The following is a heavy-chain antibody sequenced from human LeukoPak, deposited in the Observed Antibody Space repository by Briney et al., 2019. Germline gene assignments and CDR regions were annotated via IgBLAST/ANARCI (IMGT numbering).Heavy chain of an antibody. J-gene: IGHJ4*02. CDR3: ARTQSQSGSYRYYFAY. D-gene: IGHD1-26*01. CDR1: GGSISYYY. Sequence: PSETLSLTCTVSGGSISYYYWTWIRQPAGKGLEWIGRTHSSGSTNYNPSLKSRVTMSLDPSKNQFSLKLNSVTAADTAVYYCARTQSQSGSYRYYFAYWGQGTLVTVSS. CDR2: THSSGST. V-gene: IGHV4-4*07.